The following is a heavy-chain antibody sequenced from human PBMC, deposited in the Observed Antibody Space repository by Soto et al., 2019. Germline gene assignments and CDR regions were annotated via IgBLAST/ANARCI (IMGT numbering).Heavy chain of an antibody. CDR1: GFTFSSYA. J-gene: IGHJ6*02. V-gene: IGHV3-23*01. CDR2: ISGSGGST. D-gene: IGHD3-10*01. Sequence: GGSLRLSCADSGFTFSSYAMSWVRQAPGKGLEWVSAISGSGGSTYYADSVKGRFTISRDNSKNTLYLQMNSLRAEDTAVYYCAKDEIYRSFYGMDVWGQGTTVTVSS. CDR3: AKDEIYRSFYGMDV.